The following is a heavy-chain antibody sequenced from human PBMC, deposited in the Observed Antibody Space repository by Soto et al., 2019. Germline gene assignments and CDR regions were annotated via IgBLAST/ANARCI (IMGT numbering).Heavy chain of an antibody. CDR3: TTSCFGELSDDY. Sequence: EVQLVESGGGLVKPGGSLRLSCAASGFTFSNAWMNWVRQAPGKGLEWVGRIKSTTDGGTTDYAAPAKGRFTISRDDSKNTLYLQMNSLKTEDTAVYYCTTSCFGELSDDYWCQGTLVTVSS. D-gene: IGHD3-10*01. CDR1: GFTFSNAW. CDR2: IKSTTDGGTT. V-gene: IGHV3-15*07. J-gene: IGHJ4*02.